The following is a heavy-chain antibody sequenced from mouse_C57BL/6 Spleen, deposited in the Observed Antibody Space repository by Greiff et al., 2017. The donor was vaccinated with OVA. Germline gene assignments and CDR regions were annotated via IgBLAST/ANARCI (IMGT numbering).Heavy chain of an antibody. Sequence: QVQLQQPGAELVKPGASVKLSCKASGYTFTSYWMQWVKQRPGQGLEWIGEIDPSDSYTNYHQKFKGKATLTVDTSSSTAYMQLSSLTSEDSAVYYCARSNSYWYFDVWGTGTTVTVSS. V-gene: IGHV1-50*01. CDR2: IDPSDSYT. CDR3: ARSNSYWYFDV. CDR1: GYTFTSYW. J-gene: IGHJ1*03.